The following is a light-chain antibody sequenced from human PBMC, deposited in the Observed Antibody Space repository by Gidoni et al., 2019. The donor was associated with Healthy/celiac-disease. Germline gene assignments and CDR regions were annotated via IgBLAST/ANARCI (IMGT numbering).Light chain of an antibody. CDR1: QSVSSSY. J-gene: IGKJ1*01. Sequence: EIVLTQSPGTLSLSPGVRATLSCRASQSVSSSYLAWYQQKPGQAPRLLIYGASSRATGIPDRFSGSGSGTDFTLTISSLEPEDFAVYYCQQYGSSPEWTFGQGTKVEIK. V-gene: IGKV3-20*01. CDR2: GAS. CDR3: QQYGSSPEWT.